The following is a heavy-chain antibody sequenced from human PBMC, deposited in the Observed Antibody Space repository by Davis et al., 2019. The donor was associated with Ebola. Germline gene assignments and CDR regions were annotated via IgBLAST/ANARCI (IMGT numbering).Heavy chain of an antibody. J-gene: IGHJ6*02. CDR1: GYTFTSYA. CDR2: INAGNGNT. V-gene: IGHV1-3*01. CDR3: ARGDGVPAAMDV. D-gene: IGHD2-2*01. Sequence: ASVKVSCKASGYTFTSYAMHWVRQAPGQRLEWMGWINAGNGNTKYSQKLQGRVTMTRDTSISTAYMELSRLRSDDTAVYYCARGDGVPAAMDVWGQGTTVTVSS.